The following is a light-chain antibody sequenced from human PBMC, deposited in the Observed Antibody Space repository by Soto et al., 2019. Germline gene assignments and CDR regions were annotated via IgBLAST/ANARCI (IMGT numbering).Light chain of an antibody. V-gene: IGLV2-14*01. Sequence: QSALTQRASVSGSPGQSITISCTGTSRDVGASNCVSWYQQLPGTAPKLIIYGGTIRPSGVSNRFSGSKSGNTAALTISGLQAEDDADYYCSSYTTTSTLIVFGPGTKVTVL. CDR2: GGT. CDR1: SRDVGASNC. J-gene: IGLJ1*01. CDR3: SSYTTTSTLIV.